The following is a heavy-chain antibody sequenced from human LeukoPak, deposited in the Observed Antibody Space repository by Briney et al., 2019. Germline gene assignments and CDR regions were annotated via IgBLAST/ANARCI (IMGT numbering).Heavy chain of an antibody. CDR2: IKQDGSEK. V-gene: IGHV3-7*01. J-gene: IGHJ3*01. CDR3: ARRRVPYGSGSYFAFDV. Sequence: GGSLRLSCAASGFTFSSYWMSWVRQAPGKGLGWVANIKQDGSEKYYVDSVKGRFTISRDNAKNSLYLQMNSPRAEDTAVYYCARRRVPYGSGSYFAFDVWGQGTMVTVSS. D-gene: IGHD3-10*01. CDR1: GFTFSSYW.